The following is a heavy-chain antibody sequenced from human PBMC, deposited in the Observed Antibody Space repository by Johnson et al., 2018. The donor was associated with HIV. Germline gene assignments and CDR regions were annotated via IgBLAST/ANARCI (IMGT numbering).Heavy chain of an antibody. CDR2: ISWNSGSI. CDR3: VKIEGDLEINAFDI. D-gene: IGHD2-21*02. CDR1: GFTFDDYA. Sequence: VQLVESGGGLVQPGRSLRLSCAASGFTFDDYAMHWVRQAPGKGLEWVSGISWNSGSIGYADPVKGRVTISRDNAKNSLYLQMNSLRAEDTALYYCVKIEGDLEINAFDIWGQGTMVTVSS. V-gene: IGHV3-9*01. J-gene: IGHJ3*02.